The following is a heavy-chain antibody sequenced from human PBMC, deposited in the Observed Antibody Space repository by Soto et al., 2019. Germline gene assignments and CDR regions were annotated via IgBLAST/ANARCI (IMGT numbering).Heavy chain of an antibody. CDR3: AKGGASHYGLFDS. J-gene: IGHJ4*02. V-gene: IGHV3-23*01. CDR1: GLTFSSFA. Sequence: GGSLRLSCSASGLTFSSFAMSWVRQAPGKGLEWVSTISASGTDTYYEDSVQGRFIISRDNSKDTLFLQMNSLRLEDTAMYFCAKGGASHYGLFDSWGQGTLVTVSS. CDR2: ISASGTDT. D-gene: IGHD1-26*01.